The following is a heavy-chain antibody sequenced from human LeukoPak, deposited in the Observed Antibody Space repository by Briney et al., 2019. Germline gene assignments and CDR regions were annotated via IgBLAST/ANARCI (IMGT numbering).Heavy chain of an antibody. Sequence: GASVKVSCKASGYTFTSYGITWVRQAPGQGLEWMGWISAYNGNTNYAQKLQGRVTMTTDTSTSTVYMELRSLRSDDTAVYYCARAFPGITMVRGAYYYYFMDVWGKGTTVTISS. J-gene: IGHJ6*03. CDR2: ISAYNGNT. D-gene: IGHD3-10*01. V-gene: IGHV1-18*01. CDR3: ARAFPGITMVRGAYYYYFMDV. CDR1: GYTFTSYG.